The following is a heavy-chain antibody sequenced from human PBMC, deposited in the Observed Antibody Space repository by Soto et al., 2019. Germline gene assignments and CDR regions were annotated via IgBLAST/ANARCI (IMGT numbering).Heavy chain of an antibody. D-gene: IGHD6-13*01. Sequence: GGSLRLSCAASGFTFSSYSMNWVRQAPGKGLEWVSYISSSSSTIYYADSVKGRFTISRDNAKNSLYLQMNSLRDEDTAVYYCARIYGDRSSSSWYYFGYWGQGTLVTVSS. CDR1: GFTFSSYS. V-gene: IGHV3-48*02. CDR2: ISSSSSTI. CDR3: ARIYGDRSSSSWYYFGY. J-gene: IGHJ4*02.